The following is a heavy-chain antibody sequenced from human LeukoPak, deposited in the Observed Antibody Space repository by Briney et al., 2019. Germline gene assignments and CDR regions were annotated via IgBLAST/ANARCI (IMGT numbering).Heavy chain of an antibody. CDR2: INHNGNVN. CDR3: ARGGGLDV. D-gene: IGHD3-16*01. CDR1: GFTFSNYA. J-gene: IGHJ6*02. V-gene: IGHV3-7*03. Sequence: PGGSLRLSCAASGFTFSNYAMNWARQAPGKGLEWVASINHNGNVNYYVDSVKGPFTISRDNAKNSLYLQMSNLRAEDTAVYFCARGGGLDVWGQGATVTVSS.